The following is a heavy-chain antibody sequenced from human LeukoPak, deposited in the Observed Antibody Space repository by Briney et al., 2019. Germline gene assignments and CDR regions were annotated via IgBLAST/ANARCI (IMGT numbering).Heavy chain of an antibody. V-gene: IGHV3-23*01. CDR1: GVIFSGYA. CDR3: AKEAHRVGRPLFDF. Sequence: GSLRLSCAASGVIFSGYAMSWVRQTPEKGLEWVSGIGAADLGTYYADSVKGRFTISRDISKSTLYLQMNSLRVEDTAVYYCAKEAHRVGRPLFDFWGQGTLVTVSS. J-gene: IGHJ4*02. CDR2: IGAADLGT.